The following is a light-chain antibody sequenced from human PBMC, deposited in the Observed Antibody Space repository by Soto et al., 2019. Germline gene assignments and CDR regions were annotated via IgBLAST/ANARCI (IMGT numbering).Light chain of an antibody. V-gene: IGLV2-11*01. CDR2: DVS. J-gene: IGLJ1*01. Sequence: QSVLTQPRSVSGSPGQSVTISCTGTSSDIGGYKYVSWYQQHPGKAPKLMIYDVSKRPSTVPDRFSGSQSGNTASLTISGLQAEDEADYFCCSYAGNYIYVFGTGTKLTVL. CDR1: SSDIGGYKY. CDR3: CSYAGNYIYV.